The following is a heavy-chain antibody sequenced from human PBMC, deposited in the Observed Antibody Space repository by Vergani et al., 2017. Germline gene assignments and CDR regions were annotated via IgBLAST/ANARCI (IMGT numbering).Heavy chain of an antibody. CDR2: IYYSGST. CDR1: GASIRSSNYY. V-gene: IGHV4-39*01. J-gene: IGHJ5*02. CDR3: ARHSTGEWLVKLGGIDP. Sequence: QLQLQESGPGLVKPSATLSLTCSVSGASIRSSNYYWGWIRQPPGKGLEWLASIYYSGSTYYNPSLKSRVTISVDTSKNQFSLKLSSVTAADTAVYFCARHSTGEWLVKLGGIDPWGQGILVTVSS. D-gene: IGHD6-19*01.